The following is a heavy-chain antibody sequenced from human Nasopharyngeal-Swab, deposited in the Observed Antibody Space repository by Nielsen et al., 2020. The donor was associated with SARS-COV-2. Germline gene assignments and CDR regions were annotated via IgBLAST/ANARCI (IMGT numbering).Heavy chain of an antibody. D-gene: IGHD6-6*01. CDR2: ISSSSSTI. CDR3: ARDLRVWYSSSTLGP. J-gene: IGHJ5*02. V-gene: IGHV3-48*01. Sequence: GGLLRSPFAPSGFTFSGYSMNWVRQAPGKGLEWVSYISSSSSTIYYADSVKGRFTISRDNAKNSLYLQMNSLRAEDTAVYYCARDLRVWYSSSTLGPWGQGTLVTVSS. CDR1: GFTFSGYS.